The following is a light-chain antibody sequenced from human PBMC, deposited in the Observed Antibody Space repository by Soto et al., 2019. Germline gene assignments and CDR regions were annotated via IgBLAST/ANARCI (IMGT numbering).Light chain of an antibody. Sequence: QSALTQPASVSGSPGQSITISCTGTSSHVGGYNYVSWYQQHPGKAPKLMIYEVSNRPSGVSNRFSGSKSGNTASLTISGLQAEDEADYYCSSYTTISTLEVFGGGTKLTVL. CDR2: EVS. V-gene: IGLV2-14*01. CDR1: SSHVGGYNY. CDR3: SSYTTISTLEV. J-gene: IGLJ3*02.